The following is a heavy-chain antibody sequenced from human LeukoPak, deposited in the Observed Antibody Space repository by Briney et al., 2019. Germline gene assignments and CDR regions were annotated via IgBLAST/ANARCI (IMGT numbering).Heavy chain of an antibody. CDR1: GFTLSSYA. CDR2: ITSGGNT. CDR3: AKEETRRFDC. J-gene: IGHJ4*02. Sequence: GGSLRLSCAASGFTLSSYAMSWVRQAPGKGLEWVSAITSGGNTYYADSVKGRFTISRDNSKNTLYLQMNSLRAEDTAVYYCAKEETRRFDCWGQGTLVTVSS. V-gene: IGHV3-23*01.